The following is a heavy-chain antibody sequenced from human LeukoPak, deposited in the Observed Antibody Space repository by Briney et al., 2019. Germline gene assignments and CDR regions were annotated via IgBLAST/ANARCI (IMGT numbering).Heavy chain of an antibody. D-gene: IGHD2-21*02. J-gene: IGHJ5*02. CDR2: ITPSCDKT. CDR3: ARSSPDCGPDCQRWFDP. Sequence: GGSLRLSCAASGFIFSNDVMDWVRQAPGKRLEWVSSITPSCDKTYYIDSVRGRFTMSRDNSKNTLYLQMNSLRAENTATYYCARSSPDCGPDCQRWFDPWGQGTLVIVSS. V-gene: IGHV3-23*01. CDR1: GFIFSNDV.